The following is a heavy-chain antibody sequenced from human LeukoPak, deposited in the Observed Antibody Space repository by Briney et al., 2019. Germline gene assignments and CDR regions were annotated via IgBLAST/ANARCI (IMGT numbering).Heavy chain of an antibody. V-gene: IGHV3-23*01. CDR1: GFTFSGYA. Sequence: GGSLRLSCAASGFTFSGYAMSWVRQAPGKGLEWVSTIRGGSSGSTYYADSVKGRFTISRDSSKNTLFLQMSSLRAEDTAVYYCAKAASRFWDCTGGSCSGYFFDYWGQGTLVTVSS. J-gene: IGHJ4*02. CDR3: AKAASRFWDCTGGSCSGYFFDY. D-gene: IGHD2-15*01. CDR2: IRGGSSGST.